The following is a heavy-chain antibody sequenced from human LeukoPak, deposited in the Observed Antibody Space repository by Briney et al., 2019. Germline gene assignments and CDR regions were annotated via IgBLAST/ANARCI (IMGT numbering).Heavy chain of an antibody. Sequence: PGGSLRLSCAASGFTFSGSAMHWVREASGKGLEWVGRIRSKANSYATAYAASVKGRFTISRDDSKNTAYLQMNSLKTEDTAVYYCNSFYGDYIDYWGQGTLVTVSS. J-gene: IGHJ4*02. CDR1: GFTFSGSA. V-gene: IGHV3-73*01. CDR2: IRSKANSYAT. D-gene: IGHD4-17*01. CDR3: NSFYGDYIDY.